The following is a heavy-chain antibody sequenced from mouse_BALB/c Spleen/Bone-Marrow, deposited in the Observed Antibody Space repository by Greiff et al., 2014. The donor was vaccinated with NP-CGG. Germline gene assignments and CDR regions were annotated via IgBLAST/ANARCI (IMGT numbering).Heavy chain of an antibody. J-gene: IGHJ2*01. CDR1: GYTFTSSW. D-gene: IGHD2-14*01. CDR2: IRPNSGNT. Sequence: QVQLQQSGSVLVRPGASVKLSCKASGYTFTSSWMHWAKQRPGQGLEWIGEIRPNSGNTNYNEKFKGKATLTVDTSSSTAYVDLSSLTSEDSAVYYCARGDPYYRYSDYRGQGTTLTVSS. V-gene: IGHV1S130*01. CDR3: ARGDPYYRYSDY.